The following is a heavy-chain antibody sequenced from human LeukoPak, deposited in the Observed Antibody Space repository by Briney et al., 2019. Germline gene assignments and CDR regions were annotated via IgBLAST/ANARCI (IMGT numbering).Heavy chain of an antibody. Sequence: SVKVSCKASGGTFSSYAISWVRQAPGQGLEWMGGIIPIFGTANYAQKFQGRVTITADESTSTAYMELSSLRSEDTAVYYCAAGGIRFGWAYRDAFDIWGQGTMVTVSS. V-gene: IGHV1-69*13. CDR2: IIPIFGTA. CDR3: AAGGIRFGWAYRDAFDI. D-gene: IGHD3-3*01. CDR1: GGTFSSYA. J-gene: IGHJ3*02.